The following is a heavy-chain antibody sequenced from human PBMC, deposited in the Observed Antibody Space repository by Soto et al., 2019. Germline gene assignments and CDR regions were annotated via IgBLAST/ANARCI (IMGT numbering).Heavy chain of an antibody. CDR1: GDTFTSHT. CDR2: IIPTLGIT. CDR3: ARVKYCNTATCFGYMDV. V-gene: IGHV1-69*02. J-gene: IGHJ6*03. D-gene: IGHD2-2*01. Sequence: SVKVSCKASGDTFTSHTITWVRQAPGQGLEWVGRIIPTLGITDYAQKFQGRVTITADKSTSTAYMEVSSLRSEDTAFYYCARVKYCNTATCFGYMDVWGTGTTVTVSS.